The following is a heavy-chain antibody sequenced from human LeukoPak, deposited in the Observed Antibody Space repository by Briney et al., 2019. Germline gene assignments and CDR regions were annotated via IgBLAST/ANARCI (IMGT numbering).Heavy chain of an antibody. Sequence: ASVKVSCKASGYTFTSYAMHWVRQAPGQRLEWMGWINAGNGNTKYSQKFQGRVTITRDTSASTAYMELSSLRSEDTAVYYCARDRGSSWSVSPGAFDYWGQGTLVTVSS. CDR1: GYTFTSYA. J-gene: IGHJ4*02. CDR3: ARDRGSSWSVSPGAFDY. D-gene: IGHD6-13*01. CDR2: INAGNGNT. V-gene: IGHV1-3*01.